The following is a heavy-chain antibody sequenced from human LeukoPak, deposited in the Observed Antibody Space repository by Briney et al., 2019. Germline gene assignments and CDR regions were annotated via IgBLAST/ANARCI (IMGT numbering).Heavy chain of an antibody. Sequence: GASVRVSCKASGYTFTNYHMHWVRQAPGQRLEWMGVINPSGDGTSYAQKFQGRVTMTRDTSTSTVYMDLSSLRSDDTAVYYCARDYWSGGTYYGFFYYWGQGTLVTVSS. J-gene: IGHJ4*02. CDR2: INPSGDGT. V-gene: IGHV1-46*01. D-gene: IGHD2-15*01. CDR1: GYTFTNYH. CDR3: ARDYWSGGTYYGFFYY.